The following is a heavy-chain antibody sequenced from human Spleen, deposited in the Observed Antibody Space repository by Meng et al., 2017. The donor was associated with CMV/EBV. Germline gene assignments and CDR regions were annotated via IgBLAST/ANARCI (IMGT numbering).Heavy chain of an antibody. CDR3: AREVVVSGASDWFDP. CDR2: ISYSGST. J-gene: IGHJ5*02. V-gene: IGHV4-59*01. CDR1: GGSLDTYT. D-gene: IGHD2-2*01. Sequence: SETLSLTCSVSGGSLDTYTWNWIRQPPGKGLEWVGYISYSGSTNYNPSLKSRVTLSVDTSKNQFSLKLSSVTAADTAVYYCAREVVVSGASDWFDPWGQGTLVTVSS.